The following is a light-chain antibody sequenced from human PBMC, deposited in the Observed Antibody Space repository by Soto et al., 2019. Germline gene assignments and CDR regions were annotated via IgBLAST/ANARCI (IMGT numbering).Light chain of an antibody. V-gene: IGKV3-15*01. Sequence: EVLMTQSPATLSVSPGERVTLSCRASQSVGGDVAWYQQKPGQAPRLLIYGASTRATGIPASFTGSGSGTEFTLTISSLQSEDFAVYYCQQYNNWPLTFGGGTKVEIK. CDR1: QSVGGD. J-gene: IGKJ4*01. CDR2: GAS. CDR3: QQYNNWPLT.